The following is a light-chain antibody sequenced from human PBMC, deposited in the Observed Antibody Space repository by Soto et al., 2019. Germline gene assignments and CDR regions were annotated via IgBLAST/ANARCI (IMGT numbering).Light chain of an antibody. CDR3: QQYGSPRT. Sequence: EIVLTQSPGTLSLSPGERATLSCRASQSASSSYLAWYQQKPGQAPRLLIYGASSRATGIPDRFSGSGSGTDFTLTISRLEPEDFAVYYCQQYGSPRTFSGGTKVEIK. CDR1: QSASSSY. J-gene: IGKJ4*01. V-gene: IGKV3-20*01. CDR2: GAS.